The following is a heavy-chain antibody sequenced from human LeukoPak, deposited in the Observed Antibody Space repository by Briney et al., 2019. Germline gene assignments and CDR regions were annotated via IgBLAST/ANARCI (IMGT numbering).Heavy chain of an antibody. CDR1: GYTFTDYY. V-gene: IGHV1-69-2*01. CDR2: VDPEDGET. Sequence: ASVKVSCKVSGYTFTDYYMHWVQQAPGKGLEWMGLVDPEDGETIYAEKFQGRVTITADTFTDTAYMELSSLRSEDTAVYYCATGGKSIAAAWDYWGQGTLVTVSS. J-gene: IGHJ4*02. CDR3: ATGGKSIAAAWDY. D-gene: IGHD6-13*01.